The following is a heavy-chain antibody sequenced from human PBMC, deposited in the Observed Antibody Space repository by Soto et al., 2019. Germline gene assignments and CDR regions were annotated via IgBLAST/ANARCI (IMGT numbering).Heavy chain of an antibody. D-gene: IGHD2-21*01. CDR2: IYYSGST. CDR1: GGSISSYY. J-gene: IGHJ6*02. Sequence: QVQLQESGPGLVKPSETLSLTCTVSGGSISSYYWSWIRQPPGKGLELIGYIYYSGSTNYNPSLKSPVTISVDTSKNQCSRKLSSVTAADTAVYYWARDRIPVGMDVWGQGTTVTVSS. CDR3: ARDRIPVGMDV. V-gene: IGHV4-59*01.